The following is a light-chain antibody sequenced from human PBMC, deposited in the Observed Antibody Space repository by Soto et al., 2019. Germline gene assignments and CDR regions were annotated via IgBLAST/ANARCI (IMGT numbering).Light chain of an antibody. CDR2: AAS. CDR1: QSISSY. V-gene: IGKV1-39*01. Sequence: DIQMTQSQSSLSASVGDRVTITCRASQSISSYLNWYQQKPGKAPKLLIYAASSLQTGVPSRFSGSGSGTEFTLTISSLQPDDFATYYCQHYNSYGTFGQGTKVDIK. J-gene: IGKJ1*01. CDR3: QHYNSYGT.